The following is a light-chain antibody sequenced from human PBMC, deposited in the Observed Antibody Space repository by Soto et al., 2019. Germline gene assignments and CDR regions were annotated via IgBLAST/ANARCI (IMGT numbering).Light chain of an antibody. J-gene: IGKJ1*01. V-gene: IGKV1-39*01. Sequence: DIQMPQSPSSLTASVGDRVTITCRASQSISRYLNWYQQKQGKAPKIXIYAASSLQSGVPSRFSGSGSGTDFTPTISSLQPEDFQTYYCQQSYSTRWTFGQGTQV. CDR3: QQSYSTRWT. CDR2: AAS. CDR1: QSISRY.